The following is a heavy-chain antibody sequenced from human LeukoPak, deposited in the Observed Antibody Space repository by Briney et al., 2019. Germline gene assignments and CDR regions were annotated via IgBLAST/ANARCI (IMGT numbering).Heavy chain of an antibody. J-gene: IGHJ5*02. CDR3: ARGHSGSYFRWFDP. CDR2: IKQDGSEK. Sequence: PGGSLRLSCAASGFSFSSYWMSWVRQASGKGLEWVANIKQDGSEKDYVDSVKGRFTISRDNAKNSLYLQMNSLRAEDTAVYYCARGHSGSYFRWFDPWGQGTLVTVSS. CDR1: GFSFSSYW. D-gene: IGHD1-26*01. V-gene: IGHV3-7*01.